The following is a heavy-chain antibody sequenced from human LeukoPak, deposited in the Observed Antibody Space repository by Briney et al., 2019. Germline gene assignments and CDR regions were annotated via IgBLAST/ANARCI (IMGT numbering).Heavy chain of an antibody. J-gene: IGHJ6*02. CDR3: ARFRTWSGYSSDYYYGMDV. CDR1: GGSFGGYY. Sequence: SETLSLTCAVYGGSFGGYYWSWIRQPPGKGLEWIGEINHSGSTNYNPSLKSRVTISVDTSKNQFSLKLSSVTAADTAVYYCARFRTWSGYSSDYYYGMDVWGQGTTVTVSS. V-gene: IGHV4-34*01. CDR2: INHSGST. D-gene: IGHD3-3*01.